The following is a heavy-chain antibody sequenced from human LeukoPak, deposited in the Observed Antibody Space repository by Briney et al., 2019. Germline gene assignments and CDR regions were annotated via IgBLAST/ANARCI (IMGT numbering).Heavy chain of an antibody. J-gene: IGHJ5*02. CDR3: AKDAGQWQNWNWFAP. CDR1: GFTVSSNY. D-gene: IGHD6-19*01. Sequence: GGSLRLSCAASGFTVSSNYMSWVRQAPGKGLEWVAAISHDGGKTYYGDSVKGRFTISRDNSENTLYLQMNSLRPEDTAMYYCAKDAGQWQNWNWFAPWGQGTLVIVSS. V-gene: IGHV3-30*18. CDR2: ISHDGGKT.